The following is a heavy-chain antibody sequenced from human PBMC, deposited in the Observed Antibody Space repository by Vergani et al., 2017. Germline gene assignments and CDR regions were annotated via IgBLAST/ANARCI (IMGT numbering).Heavy chain of an antibody. CDR1: GGSISSYY. V-gene: IGHV4-59*01. Sequence: QVQLQESGPGLVKPSETLSLTCTVSGGSISSYYWSWIRQPPGKGLEWIGYIYYSGSTNYNPSLKSRVTISVDTSKNQFSLKLSSVTAADPAVYYCARPVRGYYYMDVWGKGTTVTVSS. CDR2: IYYSGST. CDR3: ARPVRGYYYMDV. J-gene: IGHJ6*03. D-gene: IGHD2-2*01.